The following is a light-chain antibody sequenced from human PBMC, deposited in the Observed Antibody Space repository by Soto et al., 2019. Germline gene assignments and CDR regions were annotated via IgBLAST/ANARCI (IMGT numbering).Light chain of an antibody. J-gene: IGKJ1*01. Sequence: DIVMTQSPDSLAVSLGESATINCKSSQSVLYSSNNKNCLAWYQQKPGQPPKLLIYWTSTRESGVPGRFSGSGSGTDFTLTISSLQAEDVAVYYCQQYYNTPWTFGQGPKVEIK. CDR1: QSVLYSSNNKNC. CDR2: WTS. CDR3: QQYYNTPWT. V-gene: IGKV4-1*01.